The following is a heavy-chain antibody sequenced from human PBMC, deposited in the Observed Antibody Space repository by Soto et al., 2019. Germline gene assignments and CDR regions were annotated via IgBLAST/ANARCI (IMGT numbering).Heavy chain of an antibody. Sequence: SETLSLNCTVSGGSISSSRYYWGWIRQPPGKGLEWIGSIYYSGSTYYNPSLKSRVTISVDKSKNQFSLKLSSVTAADTAVYYCARGAVAGPGSYLNWFDPWGQGTLVTVSS. D-gene: IGHD6-19*01. CDR1: GGSISSSRYY. V-gene: IGHV4-39*07. J-gene: IGHJ5*02. CDR2: IYYSGST. CDR3: ARGAVAGPGSYLNWFDP.